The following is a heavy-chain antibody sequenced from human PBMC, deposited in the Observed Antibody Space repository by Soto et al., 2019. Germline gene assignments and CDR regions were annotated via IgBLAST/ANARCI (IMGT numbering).Heavy chain of an antibody. J-gene: IGHJ4*02. D-gene: IGHD2-15*01. CDR3: ARGRGRYCSGGSCYLQ. Sequence: QVQLVQSGAEVKKPGASVKVSCKASGYTFTSYDINWVRQATGQGLEWMGWMNPNSGNTGYAQKFQGRVTMTRNTSTRTDYMELSSPGSGDTAVYYCARGRGRYCSGGSCYLQWGQGTLVTVSS. V-gene: IGHV1-8*01. CDR2: MNPNSGNT. CDR1: GYTFTSYD.